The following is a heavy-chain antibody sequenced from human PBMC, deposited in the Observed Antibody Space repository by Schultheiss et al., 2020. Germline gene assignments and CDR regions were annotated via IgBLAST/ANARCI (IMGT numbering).Heavy chain of an antibody. CDR3: AKRVDGSAWSHYYYYMDV. CDR1: GFTFSSYG. CDR2: ISYDGNNK. Sequence: GESLKISCAASGFTFSSYGMHWVRQAPGKGLEWVAFISYDGNNKYYADSVKGRFTISRDNPKNTLFLQMNSLRAEDTAVYYCAKRVDGSAWSHYYYYMDVWGKGTTVTVS. D-gene: IGHD6-19*01. V-gene: IGHV3-30*18. J-gene: IGHJ6*03.